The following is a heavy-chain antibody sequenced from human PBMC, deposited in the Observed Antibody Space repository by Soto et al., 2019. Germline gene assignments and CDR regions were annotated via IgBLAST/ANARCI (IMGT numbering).Heavy chain of an antibody. CDR1: GITFSTYR. J-gene: IGHJ4*02. CDR3: ARENYDFWSGYYLDY. Sequence: EVQLVESGGGLVQPGGSLRLSCVVSGITFSTYRMHWVRQAPGKGLVWVSHIKRDGTVTHYTDSVRGRFIIYRDNAKNTVVLQMNSLRAEDTAVYYCARENYDFWSGYYLDYWGQGTLVTVSS. V-gene: IGHV3-74*01. CDR2: IKRDGTVT. D-gene: IGHD3-3*01.